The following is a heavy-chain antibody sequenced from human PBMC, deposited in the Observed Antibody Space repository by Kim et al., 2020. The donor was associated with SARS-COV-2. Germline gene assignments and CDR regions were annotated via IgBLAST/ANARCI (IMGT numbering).Heavy chain of an antibody. V-gene: IGHV4-61*01. D-gene: IGHD2-2*01. J-gene: IGHJ4*02. CDR3: ASERAAMPPHHFDY. CDR1: GGSVSSGSYY. Sequence: SETLSLTCTVSGGSVSSGSYYWSWIRQPPGKGLEWIGYIYYSGSTNYNPSLKSRVTISVDTSKNQFSLKLSSVTAADTAVYYCASERAAMPPHHFDYWGQGTLVTVSS. CDR2: IYYSGST.